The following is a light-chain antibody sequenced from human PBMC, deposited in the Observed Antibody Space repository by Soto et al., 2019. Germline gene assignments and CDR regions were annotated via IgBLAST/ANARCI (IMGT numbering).Light chain of an antibody. Sequence: QIRQSLAPMHESVKASVTSTCRASQSISHWLAWYQQKPGKAPKFLIYDASTLHSGVPPRFSGGGSGTDFTLTISSLQPEDFATYYCQQVTVYPSTFGGGTKVDIK. V-gene: IGKV1-5*01. CDR1: QSISHW. CDR3: QQVTVYPST. CDR2: DAS. J-gene: IGKJ4*01.